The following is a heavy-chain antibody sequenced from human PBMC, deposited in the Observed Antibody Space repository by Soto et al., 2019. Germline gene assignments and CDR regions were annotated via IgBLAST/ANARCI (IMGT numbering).Heavy chain of an antibody. J-gene: IGHJ3*02. V-gene: IGHV3-33*01. CDR3: ARDDGLHYDFNPRPDAFDI. CDR2: IWYDGSNK. D-gene: IGHD3-3*01. CDR1: GFTFSSYG. Sequence: PGGSLRLSCAASGFTFSSYGMHWVRQAPGKGLEWVAVIWYDGSNKYYADSVKGRFTISRDNSKSTLYLQMNSLRAEDTAVYYCARDDGLHYDFNPRPDAFDIWGQGTMVTVSS.